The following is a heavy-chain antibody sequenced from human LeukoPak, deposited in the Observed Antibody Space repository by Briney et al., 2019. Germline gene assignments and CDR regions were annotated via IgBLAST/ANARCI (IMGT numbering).Heavy chain of an antibody. Sequence: QPGGSLRLSCAASGFSFSDHYMDWVRQAPGKGLEWVGRTRNKANRYTTEYAASVKGRFTISRDDSKNSLYLQMNSLKTEDTAVYYCARDVPNYKYGDTYYFDYWGQGTLVTVSS. D-gene: IGHD2-21*02. CDR3: ARDVPNYKYGDTYYFDY. J-gene: IGHJ4*02. CDR1: GFSFSDHY. V-gene: IGHV3-72*01. CDR2: TRNKANRYTT.